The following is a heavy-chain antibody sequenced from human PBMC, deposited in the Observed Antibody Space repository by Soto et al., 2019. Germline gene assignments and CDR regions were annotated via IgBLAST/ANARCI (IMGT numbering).Heavy chain of an antibody. V-gene: IGHV3-48*03. CDR3: AREGYSDPMAD. CDR2: ISSRGTPI. CDR1: GFTFSSYA. D-gene: IGHD1-26*01. J-gene: IGHJ4*02. Sequence: GGSLRLSCAASGFTFSSYAMHWVRQAPGKGLEWVSSISSRGTPIYYADSVKGRFTTSRDNAKNSPYLQMSSLRADDTAVYYGAREGYSDPMADWGQGTLVTVSS.